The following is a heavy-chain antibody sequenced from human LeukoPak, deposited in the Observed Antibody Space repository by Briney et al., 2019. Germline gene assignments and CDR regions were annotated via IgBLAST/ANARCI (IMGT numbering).Heavy chain of an antibody. CDR3: ARVKARDCSSTSCYQYYYYYMDV. D-gene: IGHD2-2*01. Sequence: GASVKVSCKASGGTFSSYAISWVRQAPGQGLEWMGGIIPIFGTANYAQKFRGRVTITADESTSTAYMELSSLRSEDTAVYYCARVKARDCSSTSCYQYYYYYMDVWGKGTTVTVSS. CDR1: GGTFSSYA. V-gene: IGHV1-69*01. CDR2: IIPIFGTA. J-gene: IGHJ6*03.